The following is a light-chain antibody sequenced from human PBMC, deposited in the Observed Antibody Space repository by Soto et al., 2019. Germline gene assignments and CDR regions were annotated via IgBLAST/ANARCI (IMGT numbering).Light chain of an antibody. V-gene: IGKV3-20*01. J-gene: IGKJ3*01. Sequence: EIVMTQSPGTLSLSPGETATLSCRASQSVSSNYVAWFHQKPGQAPTLLIYGASSRATGVPDRFSASGSGTDFTLTISRLEPEDFAVYYCQQYGRSPFTFGPGTKVDIK. CDR2: GAS. CDR3: QQYGRSPFT. CDR1: QSVSSNY.